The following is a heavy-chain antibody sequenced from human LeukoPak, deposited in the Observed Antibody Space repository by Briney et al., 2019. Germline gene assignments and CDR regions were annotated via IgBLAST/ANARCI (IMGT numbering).Heavy chain of an antibody. J-gene: IGHJ4*02. CDR2: ISSSSRTI. D-gene: IGHD2-21*01. CDR3: ATVVTGAYYFDY. CDR1: GFTFSSYV. Sequence: GGSLRLSCAASGFTFSSYVVNWVRQAPGKGLEWVSYISSSSRTIYYADSVKGRFTISRDNARNSLYLQLNSLRDEDTAVYYCATVVTGAYYFDYWGQGTLVTVSS. V-gene: IGHV3-48*02.